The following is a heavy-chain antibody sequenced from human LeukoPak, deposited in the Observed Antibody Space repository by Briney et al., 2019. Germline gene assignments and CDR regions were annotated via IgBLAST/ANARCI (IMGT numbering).Heavy chain of an antibody. J-gene: IGHJ6*02. CDR3: ARPRYPRPYYYYGKDV. CDR2: INHSGST. D-gene: IGHD3-16*02. Sequence: SETLSLTCAVYGGSFSGYYWSWIRQPPGKGLEWIGEINHSGSTNYNPSLKSRVTISVDTSKNQFSLKLSSVTAADTAVYYCARPRYPRPYYYYGKDVWGQGNTVNGFS. CDR1: GGSFSGYY. V-gene: IGHV4-34*01.